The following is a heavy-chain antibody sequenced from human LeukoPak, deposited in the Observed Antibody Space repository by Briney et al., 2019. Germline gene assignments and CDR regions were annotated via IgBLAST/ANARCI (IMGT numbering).Heavy chain of an antibody. CDR1: GGSISSSSYY. CDR2: IYYSGST. D-gene: IGHD6-6*01. CDR3: AGDASIAAPRGWFDP. V-gene: IGHV4-39*07. J-gene: IGHJ5*02. Sequence: SETLSLTCTVSGGSISSSSYYWGWIRQPPGKGLEWIGSIYYSGSTYYNPSLKSRVTISVDTSKNQFSLKLSSVTAADTAVYYCAGDASIAAPRGWFDPWGQGTLVTVSS.